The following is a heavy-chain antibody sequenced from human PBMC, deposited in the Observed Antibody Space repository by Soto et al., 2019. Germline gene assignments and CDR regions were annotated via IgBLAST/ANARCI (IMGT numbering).Heavy chain of an antibody. V-gene: IGHV3-23*01. J-gene: IGHJ6*02. CDR2: ISGSGGST. Sequence: GGSLRLSCAASGFTFSSYAMSWVRQAPGKGLEWVSAISGSGGSTYYADSVKGRFTISRDNSKNTLYLQMNSLRAEDTAVYYCAKTWGQILFVRSGYYYGMDVWGQGTTVTVSS. CDR1: GFTFSSYA. D-gene: IGHD2-15*01. CDR3: AKTWGQILFVRSGYYYGMDV.